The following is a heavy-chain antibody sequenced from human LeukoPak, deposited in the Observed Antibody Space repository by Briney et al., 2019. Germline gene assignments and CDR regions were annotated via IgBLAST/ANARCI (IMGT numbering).Heavy chain of an antibody. V-gene: IGHV1-2*04. D-gene: IGHD6-13*01. CDR3: ARDRSIAAAGSPFYYYYGMDV. CDR1: GYTFTGYY. J-gene: IGHJ6*02. CDR2: INPNSGGT. Sequence: ASVKVSCKASGYTFTGYYMHWVRQAPGQGLEWMGWINPNSGGTNYAQKFQGWVTMTRDTSISTAYMELSRLRSDDTAVYYCARDRSIAAAGSPFYYYYGMDVWGQGTTVTVSS.